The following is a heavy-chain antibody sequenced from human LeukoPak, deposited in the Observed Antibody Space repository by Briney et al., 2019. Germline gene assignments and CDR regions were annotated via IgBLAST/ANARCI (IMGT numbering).Heavy chain of an antibody. J-gene: IGHJ4*02. V-gene: IGHV3-74*01. CDR1: GFTFSGYW. CDR2: VDNNGGGV. CDR3: AKARYCSGGSCFPQLTPDY. Sequence: GGSLRLSCEVSGFTFSGYWMHWVRQVPGKGLVWVSRVDNNGGGVVYADSVKGRFTVSRDNANNMLYLQMSSLRAEDTAVYYCAKARYCSGGSCFPQLTPDYWGQGTLVTVSS. D-gene: IGHD2-15*01.